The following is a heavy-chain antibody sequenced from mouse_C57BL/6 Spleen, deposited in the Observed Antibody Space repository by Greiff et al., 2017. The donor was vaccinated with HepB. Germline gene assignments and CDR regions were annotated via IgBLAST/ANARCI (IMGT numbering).Heavy chain of an antibody. CDR1: GYTFPSYW. J-gene: IGHJ4*01. Sequence: QVHLQQPGAELVKPGASVKLSCKASGYTFPSYWLHWVKQRPGRGLEWLGRIAPNSGGTKYNEKFKSKATLTVDKPSSSAYMPLSSLTSEDSAVYYCAREHYYGRNAMDYWGQGTSVTVSS. V-gene: IGHV1-72*01. D-gene: IGHD1-1*01. CDR3: AREHYYGRNAMDY. CDR2: IAPNSGGT.